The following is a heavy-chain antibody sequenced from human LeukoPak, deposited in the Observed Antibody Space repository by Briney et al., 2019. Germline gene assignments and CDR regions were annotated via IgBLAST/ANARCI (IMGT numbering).Heavy chain of an antibody. CDR1: GYTFTSYG. Sequence: ASVKVSCKASGYTFTSYGISWVRQAPGQGLEWMGWISAYNGNTNYAQKLQGRVTMTTDTSTSTAYMELRSLRSDDTAVYYCARESPDFWSGYYNDHWGQGTLVTVSS. D-gene: IGHD3-3*01. CDR2: ISAYNGNT. J-gene: IGHJ4*02. V-gene: IGHV1-18*01. CDR3: ARESPDFWSGYYNDH.